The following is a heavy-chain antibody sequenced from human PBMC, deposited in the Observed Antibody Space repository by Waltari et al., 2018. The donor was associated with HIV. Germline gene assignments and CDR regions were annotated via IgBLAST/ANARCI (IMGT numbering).Heavy chain of an antibody. J-gene: IGHJ4*02. V-gene: IGHV3-7*01. Sequence: EVQLVESGGGLVQPGGSLRLSCAASGFTFNNYWMSWVRQAPGKGLEWVANINEDGSEKYYVDSVKGRFTISRDNAKNSLYLQMNSLRAEDTAVYYCTRDIHWSSGSKTGADYWGQGTLVTVAS. CDR1: GFTFNNYW. CDR3: TRDIHWSSGSKTGADY. CDR2: INEDGSEK. D-gene: IGHD3-22*01.